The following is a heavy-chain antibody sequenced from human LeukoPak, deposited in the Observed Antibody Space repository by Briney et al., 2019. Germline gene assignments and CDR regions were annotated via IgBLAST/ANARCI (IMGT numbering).Heavy chain of an antibody. V-gene: IGHV1-2*02. Sequence: AASVKVSCKVSGYTFTGYYMHWVRQAPGQGLEWMGWIIPNSGGTNYAQKFQGRVTMTRDTSISTAYMERSRLRSDDTAVYYCARDRVPYYYDSSGHSEDYWGQGTLVTV. CDR1: GYTFTGYY. CDR3: ARDRVPYYYDSSGHSEDY. J-gene: IGHJ4*02. D-gene: IGHD3-22*01. CDR2: IIPNSGGT.